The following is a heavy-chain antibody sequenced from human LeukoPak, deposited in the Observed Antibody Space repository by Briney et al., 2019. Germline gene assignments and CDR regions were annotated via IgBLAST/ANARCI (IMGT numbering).Heavy chain of an antibody. CDR3: ARGMVGVVPAAVLWGDTYYYYYYYMDV. CDR2: ISSSGSTI. V-gene: IGHV3-11*04. Sequence: GGSLRLSCAASGFTFSDYYMSWIRQAPGKGLEWVSYISSSGSTIYYADSVKGRFTISRDNAKNSLYLQMNSLRAEDTAVYYCARGMVGVVPAAVLWGDTYYYYYYYMDVWGKGTTVTVSS. D-gene: IGHD2-2*01. CDR1: GFTFSDYY. J-gene: IGHJ6*03.